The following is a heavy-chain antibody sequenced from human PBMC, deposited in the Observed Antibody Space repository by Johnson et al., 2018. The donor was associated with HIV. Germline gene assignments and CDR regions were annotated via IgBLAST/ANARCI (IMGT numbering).Heavy chain of an antibody. V-gene: IGHV3-53*01. D-gene: IGHD2/OR15-2a*01. CDR1: GFSVSSNY. J-gene: IGHJ3*02. CDR3: ARNSRNDASDI. Sequence: EQLVESGGGLIQPGGSLRLSCAASGFSVSSNYMSWVRQAPGKGLEWVSVIYSGGNTYYADSVKGRFTISRDKSKNTLYLQMNSLRAEDTAVYYCARNSRNDASDIWGQGTMVTVSS. CDR2: IYSGGNT.